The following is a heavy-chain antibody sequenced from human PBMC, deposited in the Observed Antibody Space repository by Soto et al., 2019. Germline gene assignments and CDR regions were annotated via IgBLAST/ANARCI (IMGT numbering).Heavy chain of an antibody. J-gene: IGHJ6*02. V-gene: IGHV3-30-3*01. Sequence: QVQLVESGGGVVQPGRSLRLSCAASGFTFNTYTMHWVRQAPGKGLEWVAVILYDASNTYYADSVKGRFTISRDNSKNTLYLQMNSLRVDDTAVYFCARATSSSLRGRDVWGQGTTVTVSS. CDR2: ILYDASNT. CDR1: GFTFNTYT. CDR3: ARATSSSLRGRDV. D-gene: IGHD6-13*01.